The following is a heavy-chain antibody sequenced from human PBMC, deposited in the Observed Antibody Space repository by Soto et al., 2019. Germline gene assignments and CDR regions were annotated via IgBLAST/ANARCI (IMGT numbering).Heavy chain of an antibody. J-gene: IGHJ3*02. D-gene: IGHD2-15*01. CDR2: ISSSGSSI. CDR3: AREAYCRVGSCYPRAVFDI. Sequence: EVQLVESGGGLVQPGGSLRLSCAASGFTFSTYSMNWVLQAPGKGLEWLLYISSSGSSIHYADSVTGRFTISRVNANNPLELTINHPRAEDTAEYYCAREAYCRVGSCYPRAVFDILGQEPMVTVS. CDR1: GFTFSTYS. V-gene: IGHV3-48*01.